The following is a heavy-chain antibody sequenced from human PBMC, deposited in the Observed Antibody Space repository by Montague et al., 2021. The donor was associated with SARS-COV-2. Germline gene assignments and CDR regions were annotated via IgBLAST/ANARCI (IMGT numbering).Heavy chain of an antibody. Sequence: TLSLTCTVSGGSISSGTYYWSWIRQPAGKGLEWIGRIYTSGTTNYNPSLKSRITISVDTSKNQFSLKLSSVTAADTAVYYCARGGGSGGQRANHFDYWGQGTLATVSS. D-gene: IGHD2-15*01. J-gene: IGHJ4*02. V-gene: IGHV4-61*02. CDR1: GGSISSGTYY. CDR2: IYTSGTT. CDR3: ARGGGSGGQRANHFDY.